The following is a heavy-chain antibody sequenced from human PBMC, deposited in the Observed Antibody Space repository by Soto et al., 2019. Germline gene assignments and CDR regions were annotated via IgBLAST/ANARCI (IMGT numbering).Heavy chain of an antibody. CDR2: IWYDGTDH. CDR3: ARDGEPSGGYDYFDY. D-gene: IGHD5-12*01. CDR1: GFTFSSHG. Sequence: QVQLVESGGGVVQSGRSLRLSCAAAGFTFSSHGMHWVRQAPGKGLEWVAIIWYDGTDHYYADSVKGRFTISRDNSKNTLYLQMNSLRTEDTAVYYCARDGEPSGGYDYFDYWGQGTLVTVSS. V-gene: IGHV3-33*01. J-gene: IGHJ4*02.